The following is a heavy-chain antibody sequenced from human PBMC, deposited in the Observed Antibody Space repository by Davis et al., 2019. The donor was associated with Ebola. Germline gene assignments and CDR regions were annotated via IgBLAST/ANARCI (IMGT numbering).Heavy chain of an antibody. CDR2: ISSNGGST. CDR3: ARGGRVVVVTGLYYYYYGMDV. J-gene: IGHJ6*02. V-gene: IGHV3-64*01. Sequence: GESLKISCAASGFTFSSYAMHWVRQAPGKGLEYVSAISSNGGSTYYANSVKGRFTISRDNSKNTLYLQMGSLRAEDMAVSYCARGGRVVVVTGLYYYYYGMDVWGQGTTVTVSS. D-gene: IGHD2-21*02. CDR1: GFTFSSYA.